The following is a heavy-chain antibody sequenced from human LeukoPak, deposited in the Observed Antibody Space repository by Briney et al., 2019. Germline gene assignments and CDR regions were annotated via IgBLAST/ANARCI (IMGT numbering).Heavy chain of an antibody. J-gene: IGHJ5*02. D-gene: IGHD6-19*01. CDR2: IGGNGVST. CDR1: GFTFTNQA. Sequence: GGSLRLSCAASGFTFTNQAMSWVRQTPGKGLEWVSSIGGNGVSTYYADSVKARFTISRDNSKDTLYLQINSLSAEDTAVYYFARCTKYTTGWCNWFDPWGQGTLVTVSS. CDR3: ARCTKYTTGWCNWFDP. V-gene: IGHV3-23*01.